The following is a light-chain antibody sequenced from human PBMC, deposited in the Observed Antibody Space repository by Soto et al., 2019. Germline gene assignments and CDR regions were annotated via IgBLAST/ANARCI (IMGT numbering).Light chain of an antibody. Sequence: QSVLTQPRSVSGSPGQSVAISCTGSSSDVGGSDYVSWYQQHPGKAPRLIIYDVNKRPSGVPDRFSGSKSGNTASLIISGLQAEDEADYYGCSCAGSPPFGGGTKLTVL. CDR2: DVN. CDR3: CSCAGSPP. J-gene: IGLJ2*01. V-gene: IGLV2-11*01. CDR1: SSDVGGSDY.